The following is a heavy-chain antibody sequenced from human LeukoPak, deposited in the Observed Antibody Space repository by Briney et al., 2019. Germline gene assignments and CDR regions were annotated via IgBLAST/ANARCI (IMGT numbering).Heavy chain of an antibody. CDR2: ISSSGSTI. V-gene: IGHV3-48*03. D-gene: IGHD5-18*01. CDR1: GFTFSSYE. CDR3: AKDGDTAMVDYYYYMDV. Sequence: GGSLRLSCAASGFTFSSYEMNWVRQAPGKGLEWVSYISSSGSTIYYADSVKGRFTISRDSAKNSLYLQMNSLRAEDTAVYYCAKDGDTAMVDYYYYMDVWGKGTTVTISS. J-gene: IGHJ6*03.